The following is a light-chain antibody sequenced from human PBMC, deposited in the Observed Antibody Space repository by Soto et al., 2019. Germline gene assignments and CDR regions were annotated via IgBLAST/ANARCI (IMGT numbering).Light chain of an antibody. CDR2: EVI. J-gene: IGLJ1*01. V-gene: IGLV2-14*03. Sequence: QSVLTQPASVSGSPGQSITISCTGTSSDVGGYNYVSWYQQHPGKAPKLMIYEVINRPSGISSRFSGSKSGNTASLTISGLQAEDEADYYCSSYTTSSTYVFGAGTQVTVL. CDR3: SSYTTSSTYV. CDR1: SSDVGGYNY.